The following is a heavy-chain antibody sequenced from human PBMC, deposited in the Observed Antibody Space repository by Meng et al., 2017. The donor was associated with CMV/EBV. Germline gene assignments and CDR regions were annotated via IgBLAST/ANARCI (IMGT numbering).Heavy chain of an antibody. Sequence: GGSLRLSCAASGFTFSNYAMSWVRQAPGKGLEWVSGISASVSGTGSTHYADSVKGRFTISRDNSKNTLYLQMNSLRAEDTALYYCAKRSQWLLGLYYYYGLDVWGQGTTVTVSS. V-gene: IGHV3-23*01. CDR3: AKRSQWLLGLYYYYGLDV. CDR1: GFTFSNYA. CDR2: ISASVSGTGST. J-gene: IGHJ6*02. D-gene: IGHD6-19*01.